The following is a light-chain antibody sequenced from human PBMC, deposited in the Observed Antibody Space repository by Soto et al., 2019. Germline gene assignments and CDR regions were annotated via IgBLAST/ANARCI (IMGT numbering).Light chain of an antibody. J-gene: IGKJ5*01. Sequence: EIVMTQSPATLSLSPGERATLSCRASQTIDNTLAWYQRKPGQAPRLLIYDASTRATGIPARFSGSGSGTDFTLTISRLEPEDFAVYYCQQYGSSSITFGQGTRLEIK. CDR2: DAS. CDR3: QQYGSSSIT. CDR1: QTIDNT. V-gene: IGKV3-15*01.